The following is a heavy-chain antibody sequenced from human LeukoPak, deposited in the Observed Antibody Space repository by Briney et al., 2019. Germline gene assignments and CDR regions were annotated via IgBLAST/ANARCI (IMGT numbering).Heavy chain of an antibody. J-gene: IGHJ2*01. CDR2: IYYSGST. V-gene: IGHV4-59*01. CDR1: GGSISSYY. Sequence: SETLSLTCTVSGGSISSYYWSWIRQPPGKGLEWIGYIYYSGSTNYNPSLKSRVTISVDTSKNQFSLKLSSVTAADTAVYYCARRVVVVPAAMDYWYFDLWGRGTLVTVSS. D-gene: IGHD2-2*01. CDR3: ARRVVVVPAAMDYWYFDL.